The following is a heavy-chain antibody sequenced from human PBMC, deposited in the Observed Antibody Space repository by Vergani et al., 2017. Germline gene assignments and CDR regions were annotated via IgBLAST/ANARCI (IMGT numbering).Heavy chain of an antibody. V-gene: IGHV3-23*01. J-gene: IGHJ5*02. CDR1: GFTFSSYA. D-gene: IGHD3-10*01. Sequence: EVQLLESGGGLVQPGGSLRLSCAASGFTFSSYAMSWVRQAPGKGLGWVSAISGSGGSTYYADSVKGRFTISRDNSKNTLYLQMNSLRAEDTAVYYCAKDGYGSGSYYNRGWFDPWGQGTLVTVSA. CDR2: ISGSGGST. CDR3: AKDGYGSGSYYNRGWFDP.